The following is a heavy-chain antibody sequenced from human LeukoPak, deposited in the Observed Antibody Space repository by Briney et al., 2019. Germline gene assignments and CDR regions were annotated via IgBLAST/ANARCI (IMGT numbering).Heavy chain of an antibody. D-gene: IGHD1-26*01. CDR1: GCTFSSYS. Sequence: GGSLRLSCAASGCTFSSYSMNWVRQAPGKGLEWVSSISSSSSYIYYADSVKGRFTISRDNAKNSLYLQMNSLRAEDTAVYYCARGDGGSYYPLYYYYYMDVWGKGTTVTVSS. CDR2: ISSSSSYI. J-gene: IGHJ6*03. V-gene: IGHV3-21*01. CDR3: ARGDGGSYYPLYYYYYMDV.